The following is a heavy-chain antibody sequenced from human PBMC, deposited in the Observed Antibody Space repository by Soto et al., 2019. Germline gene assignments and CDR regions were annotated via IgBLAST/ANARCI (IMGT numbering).Heavy chain of an antibody. CDR3: ARISGGSPYYYAMDV. V-gene: IGHV2-26*01. CDR1: GFSLTNNKMG. Sequence: QVTLKESGPVLVKPTETLTLTCTVSGFSLTNNKMGVSWIRQPPGKALEWLANIFSSDEKSYSTSLKSRLTISQDTSKSQVVLKVTNMDPVDTATYSCARISGGSPYYYAMDVWGQGTTVTVSS. J-gene: IGHJ6*02. D-gene: IGHD5-12*01. CDR2: IFSSDEK.